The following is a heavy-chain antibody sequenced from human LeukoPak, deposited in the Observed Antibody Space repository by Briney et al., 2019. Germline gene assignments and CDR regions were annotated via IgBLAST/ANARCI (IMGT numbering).Heavy chain of an antibody. CDR3: ARTSGSYDSSGYIFDY. V-gene: IGHV3-21*01. J-gene: IGHJ4*02. CDR1: GFTFSSYS. CDR2: ISSSSSYI. D-gene: IGHD3-22*01. Sequence: PGGSLRLSCAASGFTFSSYSMNWVRQAPGKGLEWVSSISSSSSYIYYADSVKGRFTISRDNAKNSLYLQMNSLRAEDTAVYYCARTSGSYDSSGYIFDYWGQGTLVTVSS.